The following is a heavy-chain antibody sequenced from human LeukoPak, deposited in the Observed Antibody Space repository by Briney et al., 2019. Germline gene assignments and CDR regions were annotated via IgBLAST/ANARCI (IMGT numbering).Heavy chain of an antibody. Sequence: GESLKISCAASGFTVSSNYMSWVRQAPGKGLEWVSVIYSGGRTYHTDSVKGRFTISRHNSNNTLYLQMNSLRTEDTAMYYCARGEDTAMLDYWGQGTLVTVSS. CDR2: IYSGGRT. D-gene: IGHD5-18*01. CDR1: GFTVSSNY. V-gene: IGHV3-53*04. J-gene: IGHJ4*02. CDR3: ARGEDTAMLDY.